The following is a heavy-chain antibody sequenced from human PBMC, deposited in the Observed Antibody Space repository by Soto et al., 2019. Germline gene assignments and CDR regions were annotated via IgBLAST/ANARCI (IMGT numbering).Heavy chain of an antibody. CDR3: AQPTPTYSSRWFGY. D-gene: IGHD6-13*01. Sequence: GGSLRLSCAASGFAFSSHAMSWVRQAPGKGLEWVSTLSGDGSDPYYSDSVKGRFTISRDNSKDTLYLQMKSLRADDTALYFCAQPTPTYSSRWFGYWGKGTLVTFSS. CDR2: LSGDGSDP. J-gene: IGHJ4*01. V-gene: IGHV3-23*01. CDR1: GFAFSSHA.